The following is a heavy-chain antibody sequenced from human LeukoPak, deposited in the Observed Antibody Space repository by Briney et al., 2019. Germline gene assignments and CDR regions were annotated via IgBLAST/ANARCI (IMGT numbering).Heavy chain of an antibody. D-gene: IGHD3-10*01. Sequence: GGSLRLSCAPSGFTFSSSNMHWVRQSPGRGLEWVALISYDGTNTYYGESVKGRFTVSRDNSKNMLFLQMNSLSAEDTAIYYCEREWFGESNWGQGARVTVSS. V-gene: IGHV3-30*03. CDR1: GFTFSSSN. CDR2: ISYDGTNT. J-gene: IGHJ4*02. CDR3: EREWFGESN.